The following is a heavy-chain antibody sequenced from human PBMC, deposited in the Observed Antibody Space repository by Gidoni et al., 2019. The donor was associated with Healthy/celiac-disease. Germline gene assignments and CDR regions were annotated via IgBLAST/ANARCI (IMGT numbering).Heavy chain of an antibody. Sequence: QVQLVQSGAEVKKPGASVKVSCKASGYTFTGYSMHWVRQAPGQGLEWMGRINPNSGGTNYAQKFQGRVTMTRDTSISTAYMELSRLRSDDTAVYYCARGSGEWFGELYFDYWGQGTLVTVSS. D-gene: IGHD3-10*01. CDR1: GYTFTGYS. CDR2: INPNSGGT. V-gene: IGHV1-2*06. J-gene: IGHJ4*02. CDR3: ARGSGEWFGELYFDY.